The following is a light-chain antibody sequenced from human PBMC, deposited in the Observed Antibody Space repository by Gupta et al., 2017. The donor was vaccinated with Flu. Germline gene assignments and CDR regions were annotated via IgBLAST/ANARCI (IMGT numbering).Light chain of an antibody. CDR2: GAS. V-gene: IGKV3-15*01. Sequence: EILMTQSPATLSVSPGERVTLSCRASQNIRSYVAWYQQRPGQAPRLLIYGASIAATGTPARFSGSGSGTEFTLTVSSLQSEDFAVYFCQQYNEWPSYTFGQGTKLEIK. CDR3: QQYNEWPSYT. J-gene: IGKJ2*01. CDR1: QNIRSY.